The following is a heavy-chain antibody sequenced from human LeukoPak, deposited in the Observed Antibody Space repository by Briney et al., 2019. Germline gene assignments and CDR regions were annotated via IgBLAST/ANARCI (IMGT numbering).Heavy chain of an antibody. J-gene: IGHJ6*02. D-gene: IGHD3-16*01. CDR3: ARGGGLDV. Sequence: GRSLRLSCAASGFTFSSYWMNWARQAPGKGLEWVASINHNGNVNYYVDSVKGRFTISRDNAKNSLYLQMSILRAEDTAVYFCARGGGLDVWGQGATVTVSS. CDR1: GFTFSSYW. V-gene: IGHV3-7*03. CDR2: INHNGNVN.